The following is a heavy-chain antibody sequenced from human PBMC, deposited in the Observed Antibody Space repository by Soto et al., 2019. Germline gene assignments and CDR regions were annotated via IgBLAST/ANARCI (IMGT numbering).Heavy chain of an antibody. V-gene: IGHV4-39*02. D-gene: IGHD6-6*01. J-gene: IGHJ3*02. CDR3: AREVGEVDYSSSSDAFDI. Sequence: SETLSLTCTVSGGSVSSNSYSWGWIRQSPGKGLEWIGTIYSSENTYYNPSLLSRVTISVDTSKNEFSLKLESVTAADTAVYYCAREVGEVDYSSSSDAFDIWGQGTMVT. CDR2: IYSSENT. CDR1: GGSVSSNSYS.